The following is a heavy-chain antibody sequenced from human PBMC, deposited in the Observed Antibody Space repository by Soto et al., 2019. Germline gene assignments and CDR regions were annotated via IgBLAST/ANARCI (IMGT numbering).Heavy chain of an antibody. Sequence: PGGSLRLSCAGFGFTVSDNHMTWVRQAPGRGPEWVSTIYYNGNTFHADSVWGRFTISRDTSKNMLYLQMNSLRAEDTAVYYCATGGDTAKDGYWGQGTLVTVSS. CDR1: GFTVSDNH. V-gene: IGHV3-53*01. CDR2: IYYNGNT. CDR3: ATGGDTAKDGY. J-gene: IGHJ4*02. D-gene: IGHD5-18*01.